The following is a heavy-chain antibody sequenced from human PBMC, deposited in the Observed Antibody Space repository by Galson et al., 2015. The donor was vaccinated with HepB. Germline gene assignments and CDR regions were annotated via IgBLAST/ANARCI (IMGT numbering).Heavy chain of an antibody. V-gene: IGHV1-46*01. D-gene: IGHD3-22*01. CDR2: INPSGGST. CDR1: GYTFTSYY. CDR3: ARWYYYDSSGYYYFDY. J-gene: IGHJ4*02. Sequence: SVKVSCKASGYTFTSYYMHWVRQAPGQGLEWMGIINPSGGSTSYAQKFQGRVTMTRDTSTSTVYMELSSLRSEDTAVYYCARWYYYDSSGYYYFDYWGQGTLVTVSS.